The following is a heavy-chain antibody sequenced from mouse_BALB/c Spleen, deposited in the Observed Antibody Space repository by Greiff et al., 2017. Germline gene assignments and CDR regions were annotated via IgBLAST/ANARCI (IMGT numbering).Heavy chain of an antibody. V-gene: IGHV1S137*01. Sequence: QVQLKQSGAELVRPGVSVKISCKGSGYTFTDYAMHWVKQSHAKSLEWIGVISTYYGDASYNQKFKGKATMTVDKSSSTAYMELARLTSEDSAIYYCARSLTTVVATRGFAYWGQGTLVTVSA. D-gene: IGHD1-1*01. CDR2: ISTYYGDA. J-gene: IGHJ3*01. CDR3: ARSLTTVVATRGFAY. CDR1: GYTFTDYA.